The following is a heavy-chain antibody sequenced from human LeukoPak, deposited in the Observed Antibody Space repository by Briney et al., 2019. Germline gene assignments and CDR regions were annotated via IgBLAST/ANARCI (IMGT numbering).Heavy chain of an antibody. CDR2: IKPDGSEK. CDR1: GFTFSNYW. J-gene: IGHJ4*02. CDR3: TTDHRTIYGVVFPDY. Sequence: PGGSLRLSCAASGFTFSNYWMSWVRQAPGKGLEWVANIKPDGSEKYYVDSVKGRFTISRDNAKNSLFLQMNSLKTEDTAVYYCTTDHRTIYGVVFPDYWGQGTLVTVSS. D-gene: IGHD3-3*01. V-gene: IGHV3-7*03.